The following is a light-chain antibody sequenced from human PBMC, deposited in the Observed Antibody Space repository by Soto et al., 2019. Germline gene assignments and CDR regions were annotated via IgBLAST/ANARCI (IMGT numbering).Light chain of an antibody. Sequence: SALPQPPSASVSPGQSVTISCTGTSSDVGGYNYVPWYQQHPGKAPKLMIYEVTKRPSGVPDRFSGSKSGNTASLTVSGLQAEDEADYYCSSYAGSNKRVFGNGTKVTVL. CDR3: SSYAGSNKRV. CDR1: SSDVGGYNY. J-gene: IGLJ1*01. V-gene: IGLV2-8*01. CDR2: EVT.